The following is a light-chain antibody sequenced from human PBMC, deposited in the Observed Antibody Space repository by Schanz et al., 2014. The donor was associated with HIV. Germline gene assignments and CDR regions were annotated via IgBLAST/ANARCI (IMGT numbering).Light chain of an antibody. CDR2: GNS. J-gene: IGLJ3*02. V-gene: IGLV1-40*01. CDR3: QSYDSSLSVLV. Sequence: QSVLTQPPSVSRAPGQRVTISCTGSSSNIGAGYDVHWYQQLPGTAPKLLIYGNSNRPSGVPDRFSGSKSGTSASLAITGLQAEDEADYYCQSYDSSLSVLVFGGGTKLTVL. CDR1: SSNIGAGYD.